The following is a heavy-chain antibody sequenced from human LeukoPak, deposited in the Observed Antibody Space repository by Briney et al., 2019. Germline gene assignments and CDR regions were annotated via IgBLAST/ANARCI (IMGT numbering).Heavy chain of an antibody. J-gene: IGHJ4*02. D-gene: IGHD1-1*01. V-gene: IGHV4-30-2*01. CDR1: GGSISSGGYS. CDR3: ARERWNDGTNDY. CDR2: IYHSGST. Sequence: PSQTLSLTCAVSGGSISSGGYSWSWIRQPPGKGLEWIGYIYHSGSTYYNPSLKSRVTISVDRSKNQFSLKLSSVTAADTAVYYCARERWNDGTNDYWGQGTLVTVSS.